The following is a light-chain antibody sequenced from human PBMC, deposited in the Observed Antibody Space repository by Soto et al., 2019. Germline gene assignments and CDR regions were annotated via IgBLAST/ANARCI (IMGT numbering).Light chain of an antibody. CDR1: QSVSSY. Sequence: EIVLTQSPATLSLSPGERATLSCRASQSVSSYLAWYQQKPGQAPRLLIYDVSSRATGIPARFSGSGSGTDFTLTISSLEPEDFAVYFCQQRSNWPLTFGGGTKVEIK. CDR2: DVS. V-gene: IGKV3-11*01. J-gene: IGKJ4*01. CDR3: QQRSNWPLT.